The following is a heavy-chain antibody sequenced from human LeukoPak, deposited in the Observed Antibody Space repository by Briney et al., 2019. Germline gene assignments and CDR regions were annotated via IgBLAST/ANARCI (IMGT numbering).Heavy chain of an antibody. V-gene: IGHV3-74*01. CDR1: GFTFSSYW. CDR2: ISSDGRNT. D-gene: IGHD3-10*01. J-gene: IGHJ3*02. Sequence: PGXXLRLSCAASGFTFSSYWMHWVRQGPGKGLVWVSRISSDGRNTIYADSVKGRFTISRDNAKNTLYLQMNSLRVEDTAVYYCARDSRYYYDSRNYDNVAFDMWGQGTMVTVSS. CDR3: ARDSRYYYDSRNYDNVAFDM.